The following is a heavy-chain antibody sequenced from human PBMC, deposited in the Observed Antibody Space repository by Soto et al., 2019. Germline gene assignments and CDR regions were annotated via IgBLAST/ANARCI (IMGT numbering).Heavy chain of an antibody. CDR3: AKSPFKMVINPFDY. CDR1: GFTFTNYA. Sequence: EVQLLESGGGLVQPGGSLRLSCAASGFTFTNYAMSWVRQAPGKGLEWVSSISGSGGSTYYADSVRGRFTISRDNSKNTLYLQMNSLRGEDTAVFYCAKSPFKMVINPFDYWGQGTLVTVSS. J-gene: IGHJ4*02. V-gene: IGHV3-23*01. D-gene: IGHD3-22*01. CDR2: ISGSGGST.